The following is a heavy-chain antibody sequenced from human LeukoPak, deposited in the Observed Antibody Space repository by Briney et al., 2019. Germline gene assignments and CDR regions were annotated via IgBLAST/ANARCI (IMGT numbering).Heavy chain of an antibody. CDR2: LGRSGGSK. CDR1: GFNFDIFA. CDR3: AKGEMATSN. Sequence: GGSLRLSCVASGFNFDIFAMSWVRQSPGGGLEWVASLGRSGGSKNYADTVKGRFTISREHSKNTLFLQMNSLRVEDSAIYYCAKGEMATSNWGQGTLVTVSS. D-gene: IGHD5-24*01. V-gene: IGHV3-23*01. J-gene: IGHJ4*02.